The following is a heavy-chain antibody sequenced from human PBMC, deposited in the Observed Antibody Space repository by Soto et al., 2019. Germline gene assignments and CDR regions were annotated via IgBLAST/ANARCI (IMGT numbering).Heavy chain of an antibody. CDR3: AGAEGKYQLPSDY. CDR1: GGSISSGDYY. J-gene: IGHJ4*02. CDR2: IYYSGST. Sequence: SETLSLTCTVSGGSISSGDYYWSWIRHPPGKGLEWIGYIYYSGSTYYNPSLKSRVTISVDTSKNQFSLKLSSVTAADTAVYYCAGAEGKYQLPSDYWGQGXLVTVYS. D-gene: IGHD2-2*01. V-gene: IGHV4-30-4*01.